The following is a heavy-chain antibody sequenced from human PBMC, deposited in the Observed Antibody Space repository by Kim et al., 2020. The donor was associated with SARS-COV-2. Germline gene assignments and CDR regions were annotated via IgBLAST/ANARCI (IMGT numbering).Heavy chain of an antibody. CDR2: INPNSGGT. Sequence: ASVKVSCKASGYTFTGYYMHWVRQAPGQGLEWMGWINPNSGGTNYAQKFQGWVTMTRDTSISTAYMELSRLRSDDTAVYYCARGATMVYYYYYGMDVWGQGATVTVSS. CDR3: ARGATMVYYYYYGMDV. CDR1: GYTFTGYY. V-gene: IGHV1-2*04. J-gene: IGHJ6*02. D-gene: IGHD3-10*01.